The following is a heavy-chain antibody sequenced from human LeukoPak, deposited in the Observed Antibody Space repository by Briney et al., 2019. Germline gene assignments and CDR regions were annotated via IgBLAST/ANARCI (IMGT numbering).Heavy chain of an antibody. CDR1: GFTFRSHW. CDR2: IKGDESYT. Sequence: GGSLRLSCAASGFTFRSHWMHWVRQAPGKGLVWVSRIKGDESYTNHADSVKGRFTISRDDSKNTVSLQMNSLRAEDTAIYYCARGLNSNNDNPGWFDPWGQGTLVTVSS. CDR3: ARGLNSNNDNPGWFDP. V-gene: IGHV3-74*01. D-gene: IGHD4-11*01. J-gene: IGHJ5*02.